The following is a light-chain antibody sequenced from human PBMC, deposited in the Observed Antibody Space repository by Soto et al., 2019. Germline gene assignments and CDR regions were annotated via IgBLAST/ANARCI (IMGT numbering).Light chain of an antibody. V-gene: IGKV3-15*01. CDR2: GAS. CDR3: QQYNNWPRT. CDR1: QSVSSN. J-gene: IGKJ1*01. Sequence: EIVMTQSPATLSVSPGERATLSCSASQSVSSNLAWYQKKPGQAPRLLIYGASTRATGIPARFSGSGSGTEFTLNISSLQSEDFAVYFCQQYNNWPRTFGQGTKVEIK.